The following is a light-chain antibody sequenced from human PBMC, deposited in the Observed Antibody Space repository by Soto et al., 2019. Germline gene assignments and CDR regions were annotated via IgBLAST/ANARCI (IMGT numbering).Light chain of an antibody. CDR2: DTY. V-gene: IGKV3-15*01. J-gene: IGKJ5*01. CDR3: QQYSNWPPIT. Sequence: ETVMTQSPGTLSVSLGETATLSCRSSQSVSIHLAWYQQKPGQAPRLLIYDTYTRATGIPARFSGSGSGTEFTLTISSLQSEDFAVYYCQQYSNWPPITVGQGTRLEIK. CDR1: QSVSIH.